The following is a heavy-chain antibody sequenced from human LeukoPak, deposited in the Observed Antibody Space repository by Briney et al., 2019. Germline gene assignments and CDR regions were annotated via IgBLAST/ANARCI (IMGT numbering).Heavy chain of an antibody. V-gene: IGHV3-23*01. Sequence: PGGSLGLSCAGSGFTFSNYAMSWVRQARGKGLEWVSGVGGGGGDTYYADSVKGRFTVSRDNSKNTLYLQINSPTADDTAVYYCAKDAIPWNSIWDYFDFWGQGTLVTVSS. D-gene: IGHD1-7*01. CDR3: AKDAIPWNSIWDYFDF. CDR1: GFTFSNYA. J-gene: IGHJ4*02. CDR2: VGGGGGDT.